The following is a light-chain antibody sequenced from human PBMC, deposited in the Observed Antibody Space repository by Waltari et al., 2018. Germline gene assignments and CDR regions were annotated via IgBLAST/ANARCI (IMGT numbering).Light chain of an antibody. CDR2: DVS. CDR3: SSYTSSSTYV. V-gene: IGLV2-14*01. CDR1: SSDVGGYNY. J-gene: IGLJ1*01. Sequence: QSALTQPASVSGSPGQSITISCTGTSSDVGGYNYVSWYQQHPGKAPKLMIYDVSKRPSGVSKRFSGSKSGNTAFLTISGLQAEDEADYYCSSYTSSSTYVFGTGTKVTVL.